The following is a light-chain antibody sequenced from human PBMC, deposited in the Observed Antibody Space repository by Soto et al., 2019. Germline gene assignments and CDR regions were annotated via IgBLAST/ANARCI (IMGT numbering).Light chain of an antibody. Sequence: DIHVSQSPATLYASVGDRVTITCRASQSISSWLAWYQQKPGKASKLLIYDASSLGSGVPSRFSGSASGTEFTLTISSLQPDDSAAYYCQHYSTSCETFGQGTKVDIK. V-gene: IGKV1-5*01. J-gene: IGKJ1*01. CDR3: QHYSTSCET. CDR1: QSISSW. CDR2: DAS.